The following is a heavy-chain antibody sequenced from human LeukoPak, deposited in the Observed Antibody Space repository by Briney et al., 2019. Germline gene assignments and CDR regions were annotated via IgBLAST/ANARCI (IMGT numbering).Heavy chain of an antibody. CDR2: ISYDGGDK. V-gene: IGHV3-30*18. CDR1: GFSFNNYA. Sequence: GGSLRLSCAASGFSFNNYAMYWVRQAPGKGLEWVALISYDGGDKYYAESMKGRITISRDNAENTLYLQMNNLRPDDTAFYFCVKEGVEYSYSYGDYWGQGTLVTVSS. CDR3: VKEGVEYSYSYGDY. D-gene: IGHD3-16*01. J-gene: IGHJ4*02.